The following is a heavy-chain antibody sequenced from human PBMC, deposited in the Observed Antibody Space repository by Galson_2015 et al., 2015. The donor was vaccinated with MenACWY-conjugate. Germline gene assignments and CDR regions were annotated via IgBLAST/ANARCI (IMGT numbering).Heavy chain of an antibody. J-gene: IGHJ4*02. V-gene: IGHV5-51*01. CDR3: ARHRDGYTNDY. CDR1: GYTFTTYW. Sequence: QSGAEVKKPGESLKISCKGSGYTFTTYWIAWVRQMPGKGLEWMGIIYPGDSDTRYSPSFQGLVTISADKSITTAYLQWSSLKASDTASYYCARHRDGYTNDYWGQGTLVTVSA. CDR2: IYPGDSDT. D-gene: IGHD5-24*01.